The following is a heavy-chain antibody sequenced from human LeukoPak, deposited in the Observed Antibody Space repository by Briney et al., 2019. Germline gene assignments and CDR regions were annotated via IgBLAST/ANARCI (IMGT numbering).Heavy chain of an antibody. V-gene: IGHV4-59*08. Sequence: SDTLSLTCTVSGGSISSYYWSWIRQPPGKGLEWIGYIYYSGSTNYNPSLKSRVTISVDTSKNQFSLKLSSVTAADTAVYYCARSSLMVGATLFDYWGQGTLVTVSS. CDR1: GGSISSYY. J-gene: IGHJ4*02. CDR2: IYYSGST. D-gene: IGHD1-26*01. CDR3: ARSSLMVGATLFDY.